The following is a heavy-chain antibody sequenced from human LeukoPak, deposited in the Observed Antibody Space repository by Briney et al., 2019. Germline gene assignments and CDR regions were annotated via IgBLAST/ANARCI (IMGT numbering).Heavy chain of an antibody. CDR3: ARDHFNGNLSSDY. CDR2: INTYNGNT. Sequence: GASVKLSCKASGYTFTSYGLSWVRQAPGQGLDWMGWINTYNGNTNYAQKFQGRVTMTTDTSTSTAYMELRSLRSDDTAVYYCARDHFNGNLSSDYWGQGTLVTVSS. CDR1: GYTFTSYG. D-gene: IGHD2-8*01. V-gene: IGHV1-18*01. J-gene: IGHJ4*02.